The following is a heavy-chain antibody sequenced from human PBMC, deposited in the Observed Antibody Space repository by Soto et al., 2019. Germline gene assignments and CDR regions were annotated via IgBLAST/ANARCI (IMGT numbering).Heavy chain of an antibody. CDR1: GYTLTELS. D-gene: IGHD6-13*01. CDR3: ATPGIAAAGMGYYYYGMDV. V-gene: IGHV1-24*01. Sequence: QVQLVQSGAEVKKPGASVKVSCKVSGYTLTELSMHWVRQAPGKGLEWMGGFDPEDGETIYAQKFQGRVTMTEDTSTDTAYMELSSLRSEDTAVYYCATPGIAAAGMGYYYYGMDVWGHGTTVTVSS. CDR2: FDPEDGET. J-gene: IGHJ6*02.